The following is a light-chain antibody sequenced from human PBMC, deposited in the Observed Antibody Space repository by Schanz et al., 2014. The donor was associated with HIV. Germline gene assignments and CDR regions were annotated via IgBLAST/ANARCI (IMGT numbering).Light chain of an antibody. J-gene: IGKJ4*01. CDR3: QQSYSSPFT. V-gene: IGKV1-39*01. CDR2: AAS. Sequence: DIQMTQSPPSLSASVGDRVTVTCRSRRTISDYLNWYQQKPGRAPKLLIYAASTLESGVPSRFSGSGSGTDFTLTINSLQPEDSATYYCQQSYSSPFTFGGGTKVEI. CDR1: RTISDY.